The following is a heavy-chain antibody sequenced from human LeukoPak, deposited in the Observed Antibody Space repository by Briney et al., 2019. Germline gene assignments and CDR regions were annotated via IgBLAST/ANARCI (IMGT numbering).Heavy chain of an antibody. CDR1: GFTFSSYA. D-gene: IGHD3-22*01. V-gene: IGHV3-23*01. Sequence: GGSLRLSCAASGFTFSSYAMSWVRQAPGKGLEWVSAISGSGGSTYYADSVKGRFTISRDNSKNTLYLQMNSLRAEDTAVYYCAKDLGYDSSGSLDVWGQGTSVAVSS. CDR2: ISGSGGST. J-gene: IGHJ6*02. CDR3: AKDLGYDSSGSLDV.